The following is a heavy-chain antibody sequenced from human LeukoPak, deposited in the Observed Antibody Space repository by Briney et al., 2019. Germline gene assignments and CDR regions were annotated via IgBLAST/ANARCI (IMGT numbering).Heavy chain of an antibody. CDR3: AKGHSGSYGYYYYNMDV. D-gene: IGHD1-26*01. CDR2: ISWNSGSI. CDR1: GFTFDDYA. J-gene: IGHJ6*02. Sequence: GGSLRLSCAASGFTFDDYAMHWVRQAPGKGLEWVSGISWNSGSIGYADSVKGRFTISRDNAKNSLYLQMNSLRTEDTALYYCAKGHSGSYGYYYYNMDVWGQGTTVTVSS. V-gene: IGHV3-9*01.